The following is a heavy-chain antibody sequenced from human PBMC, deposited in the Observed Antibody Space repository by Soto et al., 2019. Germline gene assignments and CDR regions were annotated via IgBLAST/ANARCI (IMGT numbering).Heavy chain of an antibody. CDR1: GGSFSGYC. J-gene: IGHJ1*01. Sequence: SHTLSLTFAVYGGSFSGYCWSWIRQTPGERLEWVGDICHGGGANYNPSLKSRVSFSTDPSKNQFSLKLNSVLAADTAVYYCAGYSNSWSKYVKHWGRGSLVTVS. CDR3: AGYSNSWSKYVKH. V-gene: IGHV4-34*01. D-gene: IGHD6-13*01. CDR2: ICHGGGA.